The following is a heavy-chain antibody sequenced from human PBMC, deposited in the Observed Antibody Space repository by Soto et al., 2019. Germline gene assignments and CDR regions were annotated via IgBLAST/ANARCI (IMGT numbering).Heavy chain of an antibody. V-gene: IGHV4-59*08. Sequence: PSETLSLTCTVSCGSISSYYWSWIRQPPGKGLEWIGYIYYSGSTNYNPSLKSRVTISVDTSKNQFSLKLSSVTAADTAVYYCARQKYSSFNTGWFDPWGQGTLVTVSS. CDR1: CGSISSYY. CDR3: ARQKYSSFNTGWFDP. CDR2: IYYSGST. J-gene: IGHJ5*02. D-gene: IGHD6-6*01.